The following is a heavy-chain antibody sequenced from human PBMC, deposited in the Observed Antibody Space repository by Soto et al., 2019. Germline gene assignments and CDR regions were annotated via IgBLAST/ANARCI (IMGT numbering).Heavy chain of an antibody. CDR2: IWYDGSNK. Sequence: QVQLVESGGGVVQPGRSLRLSCAASGFTFSSYGMHWVRQAPAKGLEWVAVIWYDGSNKYYADSVKGRFTISRDNSKNTLYLQMNSLRNEDTAVYYWARDLYAGDGSYFDYWGQGTLDTVSS. V-gene: IGHV3-33*01. D-gene: IGHD1-26*01. J-gene: IGHJ4*02. CDR3: ARDLYAGDGSYFDY. CDR1: GFTFSSYG.